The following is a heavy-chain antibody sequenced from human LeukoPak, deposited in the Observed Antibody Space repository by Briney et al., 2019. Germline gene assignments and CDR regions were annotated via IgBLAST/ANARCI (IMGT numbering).Heavy chain of an antibody. D-gene: IGHD2-2*01. Sequence: KFGESLKISCKGSGYSFTSYWIGWVRQMPGKGLEWMGIIYPGDSDTRYSPSFQGQVTISADKSISTAYLQWSSLKASVTAMYYCARYCSSTSCSFAGPYYYYGMDVWGQGTTVTVSS. CDR1: GYSFTSYW. V-gene: IGHV5-51*01. CDR3: ARYCSSTSCSFAGPYYYYGMDV. CDR2: IYPGDSDT. J-gene: IGHJ6*02.